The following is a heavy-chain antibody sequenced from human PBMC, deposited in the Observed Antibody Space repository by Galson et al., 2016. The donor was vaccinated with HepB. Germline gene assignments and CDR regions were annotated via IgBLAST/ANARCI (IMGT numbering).Heavy chain of an antibody. J-gene: IGHJ3*02. Sequence: SLRLSCAASGFTFSNFVMHWVRQAPGKGLEWVTVISYDGSQTSYADSVKGRFSISRDNSKSTLYLQMNSLRLEDTAAYYCARDGGYCTSSTCPDTFGIWGQGTMVTVSS. CDR2: ISYDGSQT. V-gene: IGHV3-30-3*01. CDR3: ARDGGYCTSSTCPDTFGI. D-gene: IGHD2-2*01. CDR1: GFTFSNFV.